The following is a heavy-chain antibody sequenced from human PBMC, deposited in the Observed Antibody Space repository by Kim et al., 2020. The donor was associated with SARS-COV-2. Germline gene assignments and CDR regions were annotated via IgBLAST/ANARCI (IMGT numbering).Heavy chain of an antibody. CDR1: GFTFSSYS. Sequence: GGSLRLSCAASGFTFSSYSMNWVRQAPGTGLEWVSSISSSSSYIYYADSVKGRFTISRDNAKNSLYLQMNSLRAEDTAVYYCARDYETWHLGYYYYYMDVWGQGTTVTVSS. J-gene: IGHJ6*03. D-gene: IGHD3-3*01. CDR2: ISSSSSYI. V-gene: IGHV3-21*01. CDR3: ARDYETWHLGYYYYYMDV.